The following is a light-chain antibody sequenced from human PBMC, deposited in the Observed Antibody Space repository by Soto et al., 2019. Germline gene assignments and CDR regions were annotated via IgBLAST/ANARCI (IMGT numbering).Light chain of an antibody. Sequence: EIQFTQSPGFLSASVGDRVTITCRASQGISTYLAWYQQKPGNAPKLLIYAASTLQSGVPSRFSGSGSGTEFALAISSLQPEDFATYYCQQIITYPQTFGQGTKVDIK. CDR1: QGISTY. CDR3: QQIITYPQT. J-gene: IGKJ1*01. CDR2: AAS. V-gene: IGKV1-9*01.